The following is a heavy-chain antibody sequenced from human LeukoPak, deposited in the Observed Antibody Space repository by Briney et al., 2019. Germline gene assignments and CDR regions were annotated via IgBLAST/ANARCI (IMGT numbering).Heavy chain of an antibody. Sequence: SETLSLTCTVSGGSISSSSYYWGWIRQPPGKGLEWIGSIYYSGITYYNPSLKSRVTISVDTSKNQFSLKLSSVTAADTAVYYCARGYSTYYDILTGYYPTYYFDYWGQGTLATVSS. D-gene: IGHD3-9*01. CDR3: ARGYSTYYDILTGYYPTYYFDY. CDR2: IYYSGIT. J-gene: IGHJ4*02. V-gene: IGHV4-39*07. CDR1: GGSISSSSYY.